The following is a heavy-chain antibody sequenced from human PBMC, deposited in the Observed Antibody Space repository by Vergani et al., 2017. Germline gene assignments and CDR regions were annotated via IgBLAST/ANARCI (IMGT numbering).Heavy chain of an antibody. J-gene: IGHJ5*02. D-gene: IGHD3-16*02. CDR2: IRYDGSNK. Sequence: QVQLVESGGGVVQPGGSLRLSCAASGFTFSSYGMHWVRQAPGKGLEWVAFIRYDGSNKYYADSVKGRFTISRDNSKNTLYLQMDRLRAEDTAVYYCARASVPSGLLSPLDPWGQGTLVTVSS. CDR1: GFTFSSYG. V-gene: IGHV3-30*02. CDR3: ARASVPSGLLSPLDP.